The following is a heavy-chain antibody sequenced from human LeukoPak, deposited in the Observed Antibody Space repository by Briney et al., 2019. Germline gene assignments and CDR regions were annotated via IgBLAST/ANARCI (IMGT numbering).Heavy chain of an antibody. V-gene: IGHV1-18*04. D-gene: IGHD4-11*01. CDR2: ISAYNGNT. CDR1: GYSFTSYW. CDR3: GRLVTKSYYFDY. J-gene: IGHJ4*02. Sequence: GESLKISCKGSGYSFTSYWIGWVRQAPGQGLEWMGWISAYNGNTNYAQKLQGRVTMTTDTSTSTAYMELRSLRSDDTAVYYCGRLVTKSYYFDYWGQGTLVTVSS.